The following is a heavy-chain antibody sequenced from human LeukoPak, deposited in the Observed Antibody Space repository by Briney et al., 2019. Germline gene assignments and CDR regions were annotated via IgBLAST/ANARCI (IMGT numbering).Heavy chain of an antibody. V-gene: IGHV4-59*11. J-gene: IGHJ6*03. CDR3: ARELLAARKDNDSYYHYYYMDV. CDR1: GGSISSHY. Sequence: NASETLSLTCTVSGGSISSHYWSWIRQPPGKGLEWIGYIYYSGSTNYNPSLKSRVTISVDTSKNQFSLKLSSVTAADTAVYYCARELLAARKDNDSYYHYYYMDVWGKGTTVTVSS. D-gene: IGHD6-6*01. CDR2: IYYSGST.